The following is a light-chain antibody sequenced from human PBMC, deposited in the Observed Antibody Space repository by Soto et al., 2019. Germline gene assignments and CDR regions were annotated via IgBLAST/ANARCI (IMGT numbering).Light chain of an antibody. Sequence: QSALTQPASVSGSPGQSITISCTGTSSHVGGYNYVSWYQQHPGKAPKLMIYDVSNRPSGVSDRFSGSKSGNTASLTISGLQADDEADYYCRSYISSSTLTYVVVTGTKVTV. CDR2: DVS. CDR3: RSYISSSTLTYV. V-gene: IGLV2-14*01. CDR1: SSHVGGYNY. J-gene: IGLJ1*01.